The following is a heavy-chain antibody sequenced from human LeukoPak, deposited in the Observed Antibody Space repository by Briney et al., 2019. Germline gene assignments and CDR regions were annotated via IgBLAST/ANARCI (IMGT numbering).Heavy chain of an antibody. V-gene: IGHV4-59*08. D-gene: IGHD3-9*01. CDR3: ARHGSYYDILTGYYTPFDY. CDR1: GGSISNKY. CDR2: SYYSGST. J-gene: IGHJ4*02. Sequence: PSETLSLTCTVSGGSISNKYWSWIRQPPGKGLEWIGYSYYSGSTYYNPSLKSRVTISVDTSKNQFSLKLSSVTAADTAVYYCARHGSYYDILTGYYTPFDYWGQGTLVTVSS.